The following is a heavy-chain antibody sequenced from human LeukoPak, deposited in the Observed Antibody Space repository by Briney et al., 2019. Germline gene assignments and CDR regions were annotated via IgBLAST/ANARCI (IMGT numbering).Heavy chain of an antibody. Sequence: GGSLRLSCAASGFTFSSYAMHWGRQAPGKGLERVAVISYDGSNKYYADSVKGRFTISRDNSKNTLYLQMNSLRAEDTAVYYCAIGISSGWYGDFYYYMDLWGKGTTVTVSS. D-gene: IGHD6-19*01. J-gene: IGHJ6*03. CDR2: ISYDGSNK. CDR3: AIGISSGWYGDFYYYMDL. V-gene: IGHV3-30*04. CDR1: GFTFSSYA.